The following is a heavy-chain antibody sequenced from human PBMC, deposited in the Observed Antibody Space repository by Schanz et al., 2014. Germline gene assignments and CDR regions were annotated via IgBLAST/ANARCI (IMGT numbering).Heavy chain of an antibody. J-gene: IGHJ3*01. CDR3: VKDTNGGDSGNYHAFDV. D-gene: IGHD4-17*01. CDR1: GFSVSTNY. V-gene: IGHV3-53*01. CDR2: IYINSGST. Sequence: EVQLVESGGGLIQPGGSLRLSCAVSGFSVSTNYMSWVRQAPGKGLEWVSSIYINSGSTNYADSVKGRFIISRDNANNTLDLQMKSLRPEDTALYYCVKDTNGGDSGNYHAFDVWGQGTRVTVSS.